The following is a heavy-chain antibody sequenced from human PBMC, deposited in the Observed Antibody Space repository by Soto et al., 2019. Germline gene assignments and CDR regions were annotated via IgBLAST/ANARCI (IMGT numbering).Heavy chain of an antibody. CDR3: GRPPPFRDYYGMDV. CDR1: GDSISSPHDY. Sequence: PSGTLSLTCTVTGDSISSPHDYWGWIRQSPGRGLEWIASIYYSGSSYYNPSLKSRITISVDTSKNQFSLNPTSVPAAYTAVYYCGRPPPFRDYYGMDVWGQGTTVTVSS. CDR2: IYYSGSS. V-gene: IGHV4-39*01. J-gene: IGHJ6*02.